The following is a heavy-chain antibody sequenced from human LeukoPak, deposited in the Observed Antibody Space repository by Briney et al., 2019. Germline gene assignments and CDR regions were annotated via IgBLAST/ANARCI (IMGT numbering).Heavy chain of an antibody. V-gene: IGHV1-69*13. CDR3: ARARHYYDSSGYYNFDY. CDR2: IIPIFGAA. Sequence: GASVKVSCKASGYTFTSYAMHWVRQAPGQGLEWMGGIIPIFGAANYAQKFQGRVTITADESTSTAYMELSSLRSEDTAVYYCARARHYYDSSGYYNFDYWGQGTLVTVSS. CDR1: GYTFTSYA. D-gene: IGHD3-22*01. J-gene: IGHJ4*02.